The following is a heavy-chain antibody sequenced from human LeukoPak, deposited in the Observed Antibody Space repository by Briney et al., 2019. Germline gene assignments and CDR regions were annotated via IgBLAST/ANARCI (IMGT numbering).Heavy chain of an antibody. CDR3: ARGLGGVISFFDY. CDR2: INHSGST. Sequence: SETLSLTCAVYGGSFSGYYWSWIRQPPGKGLEWIGEINHSGSTNYNPSLKSRVTISVDTSKNQFSLKLSSVTAADTAVYYCARGLGGVISFFDYWGQGTLVIVSS. D-gene: IGHD3-16*02. J-gene: IGHJ4*02. V-gene: IGHV4-34*01. CDR1: GGSFSGYY.